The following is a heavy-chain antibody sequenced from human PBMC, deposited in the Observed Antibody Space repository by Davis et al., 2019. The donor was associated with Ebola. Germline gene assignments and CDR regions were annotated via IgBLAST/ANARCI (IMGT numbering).Heavy chain of an antibody. CDR1: EFTFSSYW. J-gene: IGHJ4*02. CDR2: INSDGRTT. V-gene: IGHV3-74*01. D-gene: IGHD3-10*01. CDR3: VKDLNKYIYGRLDY. Sequence: HTGGSLRLSCAASEFTFSSYWMHWVRQAPGKGLVWVSRINSDGRTTAYADSVKGRFTISRDNAKNTLYLQMNTLRAEDTALYYCVKDLNKYIYGRLDYWGQGTLVTVSS.